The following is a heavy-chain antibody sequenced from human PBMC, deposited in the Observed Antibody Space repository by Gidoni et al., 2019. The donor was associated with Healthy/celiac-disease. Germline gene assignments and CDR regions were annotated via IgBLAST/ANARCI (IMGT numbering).Heavy chain of an antibody. CDR3: ASSSLPKSLWFGELNDY. V-gene: IGHV3-33*01. CDR1: GFSFSSYG. J-gene: IGHJ4*02. D-gene: IGHD3-10*01. CDR2: IWYDGSNK. Sequence: QVQLVESGGGVVQPGKSLRLSCAASGFSFSSYGMHWVRQAPGKGLEWVAVIWYDGSNKYYADPVKGRFTISRDNSKNTLYLQMNSLRAEDTAVYYCASSSLPKSLWFGELNDYWGQGTLVTVSS.